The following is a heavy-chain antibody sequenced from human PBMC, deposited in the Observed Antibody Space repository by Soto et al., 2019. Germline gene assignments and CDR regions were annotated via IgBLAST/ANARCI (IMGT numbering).Heavy chain of an antibody. D-gene: IGHD3-22*01. J-gene: IGHJ5*02. CDR3: ARGNPYYYDSSGYSTSAWFDP. CDR1: GYTFTSYG. V-gene: IGHV1-18*01. Sequence: QVQLVQSGAEVKKPGASVKVSCKASGYTFTSYGISWVRQAPGQGLEWMGWISAYNGNTNYAQKLQGRVTMTTDTSTSPAYMELRSLRSDDTAVYYCARGNPYYYDSSGYSTSAWFDPWGQGTLVTVSS. CDR2: ISAYNGNT.